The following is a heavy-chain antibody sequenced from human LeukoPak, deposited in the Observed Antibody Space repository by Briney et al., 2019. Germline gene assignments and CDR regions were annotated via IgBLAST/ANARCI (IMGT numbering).Heavy chain of an antibody. D-gene: IGHD1-1*01. CDR2: INQDGSDK. Sequence: GGSLRLSCAVSGFTFSTSPMGWVRQAPGKGLEWVANINQDGSDKYYADSMKGRFTISRDNAKNSLYLQMNSLRAEDTAVYYCARGTNWPYAFDIWGQGTMVTVSS. CDR1: GFTFSTSP. J-gene: IGHJ3*02. V-gene: IGHV3-7*03. CDR3: ARGTNWPYAFDI.